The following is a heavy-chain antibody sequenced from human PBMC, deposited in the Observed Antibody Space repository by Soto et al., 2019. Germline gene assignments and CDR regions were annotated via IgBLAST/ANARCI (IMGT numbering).Heavy chain of an antibody. Sequence: GGSLRLSCAASGFTFINYKMHWVLQAPGKGLEYVSGISNNGAHTDYAKSVKGRFTISRDNSENTLYLQMGSLRAEDMALYYCASCVDGSRWPNVSMHFWGKATSVSVSS. CDR2: ISNNGAHT. J-gene: IGHJ6*03. CDR1: GFTFINYK. CDR3: ASCVDGSRWPNVSMHF. V-gene: IGHV3-64*01. D-gene: IGHD6-13*01.